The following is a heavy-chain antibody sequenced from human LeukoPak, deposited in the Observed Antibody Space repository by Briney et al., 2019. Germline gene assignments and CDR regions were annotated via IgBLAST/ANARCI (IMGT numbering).Heavy chain of an antibody. V-gene: IGHV3-7*01. CDR2: INQDGSEK. CDR3: ARYLEAYASDY. CDR1: GFTFTRDW. J-gene: IGHJ4*02. Sequence: GGSLRLSCAASGFTFTRDWMSWVRQAPGKGLEWVANINQDGSEKYYVDSVKGSFTISKDNAKNSLYLQMNTLRVEDTAVYYCARYLEAYASDYWGQGTLVTVSS. D-gene: IGHD2-2*01.